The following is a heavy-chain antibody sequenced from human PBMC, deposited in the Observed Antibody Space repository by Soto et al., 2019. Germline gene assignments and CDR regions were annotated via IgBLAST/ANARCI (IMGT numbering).Heavy chain of an antibody. CDR3: AREGGNLNWFDP. D-gene: IGHD1-26*01. V-gene: IGHV3-7*01. CDR1: RFIFSTYW. J-gene: IGHJ5*02. Sequence: PGGSLRLSCTSSRFIFSTYWMSWFRQAPGKGLEWVADIKQDGSETHYLDSVEGRFTISRDNAKNSVYLHMNRLRLEDTAVYYCAREGGNLNWFDPWGQGTLVTSPQ. CDR2: IKQDGSET.